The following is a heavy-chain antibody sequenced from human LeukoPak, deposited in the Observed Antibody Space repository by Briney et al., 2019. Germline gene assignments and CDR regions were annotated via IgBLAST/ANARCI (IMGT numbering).Heavy chain of an antibody. CDR3: ARYSGYDRAFDI. J-gene: IGHJ3*02. D-gene: IGHD5-12*01. V-gene: IGHV4-34*01. Sequence: PSETLSLTCAVYGGSFSGYYWSWIRQPPGKGLEWIGEINHSGSTNYNPSLKSRVTISVDTSKNQLSLKLSSATAADTAVYYCARYSGYDRAFDIWGQGTMVTVSS. CDR2: INHSGST. CDR1: GGSFSGYY.